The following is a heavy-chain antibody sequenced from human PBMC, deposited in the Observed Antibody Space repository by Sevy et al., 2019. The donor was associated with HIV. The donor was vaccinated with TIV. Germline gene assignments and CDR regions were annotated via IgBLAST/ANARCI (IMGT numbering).Heavy chain of an antibody. Sequence: GGSLRLSCAASGFTFSSYSMNWVRQAPGKGLEWVSYISSSSSTIYYADSVKGRFTSSREKAKNSQYLQMNSLRDVDTAVYYCARDSSVTIFGVVSAFDIWGQGTMVTVSS. CDR2: ISSSSSTI. J-gene: IGHJ3*02. CDR1: GFTFSSYS. D-gene: IGHD3-3*01. CDR3: ARDSSVTIFGVVSAFDI. V-gene: IGHV3-48*02.